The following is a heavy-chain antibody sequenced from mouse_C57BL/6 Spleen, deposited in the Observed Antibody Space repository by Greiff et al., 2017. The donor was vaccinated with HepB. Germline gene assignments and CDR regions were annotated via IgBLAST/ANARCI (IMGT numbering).Heavy chain of an antibody. D-gene: IGHD3-2*02. CDR1: GYTFTDYY. V-gene: IGHV1-75*01. J-gene: IGHJ4*01. CDR2: IFPGSGST. CDR3: ARRGQLRLRAMDY. Sequence: QVQLQQSGPELVKPGASVKISCKASGYTFTDYYINWVKQRPGQGLEWIGWIFPGSGSTYYNEKFKGKATLTVDKSSSTAYMLLSSLTSEDSAVYCCARRGQLRLRAMDYWGQGTSVTVSS.